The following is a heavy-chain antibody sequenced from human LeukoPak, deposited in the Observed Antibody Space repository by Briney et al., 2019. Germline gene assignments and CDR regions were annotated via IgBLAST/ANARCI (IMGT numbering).Heavy chain of an antibody. CDR3: ASDLSSGYYLGY. CDR1: GFTFSSYW. V-gene: IGHV3-74*01. Sequence: GVSLRLSCAASGFTFSSYWMHWVRQAPGKGLVWVSRINSDGSSTSYADSVKGRFTISRDNAKNTLYLQMNSLRAEDTAVYYCASDLSSGYYLGYWGQGTLVTVSS. J-gene: IGHJ4*02. CDR2: INSDGSST. D-gene: IGHD3-22*01.